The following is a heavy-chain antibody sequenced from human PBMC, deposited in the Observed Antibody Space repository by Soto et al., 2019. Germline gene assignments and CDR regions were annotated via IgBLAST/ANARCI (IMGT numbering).Heavy chain of an antibody. V-gene: IGHV1-8*01. CDR2: MNPNSGNT. Sequence: ASVKVSCKASGSTFTSYDINWVRQATGQGLEWMGWMNPNSGNTGYAQKFQGRVTMTRNTSISTAYMELSSLGSEDTAVYYCARVGSITIFGVVIQNYYYYYMDVWGKGTTVTVSS. CDR3: ARVGSITIFGVVIQNYYYYYMDV. D-gene: IGHD3-3*01. J-gene: IGHJ6*03. CDR1: GSTFTSYD.